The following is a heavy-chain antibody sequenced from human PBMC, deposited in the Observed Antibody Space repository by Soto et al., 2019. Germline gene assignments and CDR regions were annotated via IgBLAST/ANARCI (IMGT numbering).Heavy chain of an antibody. V-gene: IGHV3-33*01. D-gene: IGHD6-19*01. J-gene: IGHJ4*02. CDR2: IWYDGSNK. Sequence: GSLRLSCAASGFTFSSYGMHWVRQAPGKGLEWVAVIWYDGSNKYYADSVKGRFTISRDNSKNTLYLQMNSLRAEDTAVYYCARAIAVANFDYWGQGTLVTVSS. CDR3: ARAIAVANFDY. CDR1: GFTFSSYG.